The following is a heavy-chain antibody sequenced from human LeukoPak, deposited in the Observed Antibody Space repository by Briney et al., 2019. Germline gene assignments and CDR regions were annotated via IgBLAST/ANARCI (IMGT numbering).Heavy chain of an antibody. V-gene: IGHV1-69*04. CDR2: IIPIFGIA. J-gene: IGHJ4*02. Sequence: ASVKVSCKASGGTFSNYAISWMRQAPGQGLEWMGRIIPIFGIANYAQKFQGRVTITADKSTTTAYMDLSSLRSEDTAVYYCARMPYYYDSSGYSTTPYFDYWGQGTLVTVSS. CDR1: GGTFSNYA. D-gene: IGHD3-22*01. CDR3: ARMPYYYDSSGYSTTPYFDY.